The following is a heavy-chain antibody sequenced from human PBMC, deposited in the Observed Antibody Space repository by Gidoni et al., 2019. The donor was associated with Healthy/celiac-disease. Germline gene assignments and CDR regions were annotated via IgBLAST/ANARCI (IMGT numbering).Heavy chain of an antibody. J-gene: IGHJ6*02. CDR3: ASFYGSGNPVYYYGMDV. V-gene: IGHV4-39*07. CDR1: GGSISSSRYY. CDR2: IYYSGSP. Sequence: QLQLQESGPGLVKPSETLSLTCPVPGGSISSSRYYWGVIRQPPGTGREWIGRIYYSGSPYYTPSLKSRVTIALATSKNQFSLKLSSVTAADTAVYYCASFYGSGNPVYYYGMDVWGQGTTVTVSS. D-gene: IGHD3-10*01.